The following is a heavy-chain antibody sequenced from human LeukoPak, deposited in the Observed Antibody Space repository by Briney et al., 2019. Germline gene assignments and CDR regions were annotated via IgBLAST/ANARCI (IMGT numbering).Heavy chain of an antibody. CDR1: GGSISSSSYY. D-gene: IGHD2-8*01. CDR2: IYYSGST. V-gene: IGHV4-39*07. Sequence: SETLSLTCTVSGGSISSSSYYWGWIRQPPGKGLEWIGSIYYSGSTYYNPSLKSRVTISVDTSKNQFSLKLSSVTAADTAVYYCARANLLYPDRAKLRPGNWFDPWGQGTLVTVSS. J-gene: IGHJ5*02. CDR3: ARANLLYPDRAKLRPGNWFDP.